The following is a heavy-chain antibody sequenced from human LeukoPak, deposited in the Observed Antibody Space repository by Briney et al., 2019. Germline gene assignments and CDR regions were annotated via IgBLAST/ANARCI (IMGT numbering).Heavy chain of an antibody. CDR3: ARSTPVDTARGCYGMDV. D-gene: IGHD5-18*01. V-gene: IGHV3-53*04. Sequence: GGSLRLSCAASGFTVSNNYMNWVRQAPGKGLEWVSTIYSGGSTYYADSVKGRFTISRHNSKNTLDLQMNSLRAEDTAVYYCARSTPVDTARGCYGMDVWGQGTTVTVSS. J-gene: IGHJ6*02. CDR2: IYSGGST. CDR1: GFTVSNNY.